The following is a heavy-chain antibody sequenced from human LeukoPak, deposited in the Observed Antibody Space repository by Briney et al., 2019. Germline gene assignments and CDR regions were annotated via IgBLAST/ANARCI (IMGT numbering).Heavy chain of an antibody. Sequence: GESLKISCKGSGYSFTSYWIGWVRQMPGKGLEWMGIIYPGDSDTRYSPSFQGQVTISADKSISTAYLQWSSLKASDTAMYYCARDKRWLQRSDAFDIWGQGTMVTVSS. D-gene: IGHD5-24*01. CDR3: ARDKRWLQRSDAFDI. CDR2: IYPGDSDT. CDR1: GYSFTSYW. V-gene: IGHV5-51*01. J-gene: IGHJ3*02.